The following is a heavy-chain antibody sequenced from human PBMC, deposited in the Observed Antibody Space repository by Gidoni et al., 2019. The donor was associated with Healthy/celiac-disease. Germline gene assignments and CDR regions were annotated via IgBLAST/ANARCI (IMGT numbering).Heavy chain of an antibody. CDR3: ATARYGSDYRWNWFDP. CDR2: FDPEDGET. J-gene: IGHJ5*02. V-gene: IGHV1-24*01. Sequence: QVQLVPSGAEVKKPGASAKVSCKVSGYTLTELSMHWVRQAPGKGLEWMGGFDPEDGETIDAKKFQGRVTMTEDTSTDTAYMELSSLRSEDTAVYYCATARYGSDYRWNWFDPWGQGTLVTVSS. D-gene: IGHD4-17*01. CDR1: GYTLTELS.